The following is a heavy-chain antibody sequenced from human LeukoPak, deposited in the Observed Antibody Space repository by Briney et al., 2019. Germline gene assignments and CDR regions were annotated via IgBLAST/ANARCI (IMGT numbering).Heavy chain of an antibody. V-gene: IGHV1-24*01. D-gene: IGHD6-25*01. CDR3: ATMSRYSGGTGDGMDV. J-gene: IGHJ6*02. CDR1: GYTFTSYD. CDR2: FDPEDGET. Sequence: ASVKVSCKASGYTFTSYDINWVRQAPGKGLEWMGGFDPEDGETIYAQKFQGRVTMTEDTSTDTAYMELSSLRSEDTAVYYWATMSRYSGGTGDGMDVGGQGTTVTVPS.